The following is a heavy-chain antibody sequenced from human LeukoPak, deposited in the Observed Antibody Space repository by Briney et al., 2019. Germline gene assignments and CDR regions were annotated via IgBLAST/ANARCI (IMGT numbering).Heavy chain of an antibody. CDR3: ARGMIGSFWFDP. CDR2: IYYSGTT. J-gene: IGHJ5*02. Sequence: SETLSLTCTDSGGSISSYYWSWIRQPPGKGLEWIGYIYYSGTTTRNPSLKSRVTMSVDTSKNQFSLKLSSVTAADTAVYYCARGMIGSFWFDPWGEGTLVTVSS. D-gene: IGHD2-21*01. V-gene: IGHV4-59*01. CDR1: GGSISSYY.